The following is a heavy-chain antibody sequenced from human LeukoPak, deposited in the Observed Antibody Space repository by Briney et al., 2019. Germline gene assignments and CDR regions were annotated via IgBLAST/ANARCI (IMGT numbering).Heavy chain of an antibody. CDR1: GFTFSSYG. CDR3: ATSLGITMIVVAPGLGAFDI. D-gene: IGHD3-22*01. CDR2: ISYDGSNK. Sequence: GGSLRLSCAASGFTFSSYGMHWVREAPGKGLEWVAVISYDGSNKYYADSVKGRFTISRDDSKNTLYLQMNSLRAEDTAVYYCATSLGITMIVVAPGLGAFDIWGQGTMVTVSS. V-gene: IGHV3-30*03. J-gene: IGHJ3*02.